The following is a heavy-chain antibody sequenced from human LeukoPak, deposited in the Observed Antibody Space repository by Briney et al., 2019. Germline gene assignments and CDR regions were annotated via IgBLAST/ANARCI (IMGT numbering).Heavy chain of an antibody. D-gene: IGHD6-19*01. CDR1: GFIFSSYA. Sequence: GGSLRLSCAASGFIFSSYAMSWVRQAPGKGLEWVAGMSGNGGSTYCADSVKGRFTISRDNSKNTVNLQMNSLRAEDTALYYCAGGQMFTSGGFDDWGQGTLVTVSS. CDR3: AGGQMFTSGGFDD. V-gene: IGHV3-23*01. CDR2: MSGNGGST. J-gene: IGHJ4*02.